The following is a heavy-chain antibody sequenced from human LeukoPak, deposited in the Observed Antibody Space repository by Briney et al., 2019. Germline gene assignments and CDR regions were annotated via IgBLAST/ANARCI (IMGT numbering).Heavy chain of an antibody. D-gene: IGHD6-19*01. CDR1: GFTVSSNY. V-gene: IGHV4-59*08. CDR2: IYYSGST. J-gene: IGHJ4*02. CDR3: ARHSSGWYLDH. Sequence: GSLRLSCAASGFTVSSNYMSWVRQPPGKGLEWIGYIYYSGSTTYNPSLKSRLTISVDTSKNQFSLQLNSVTAADTAVYFCARHSSGWYLDHWGQGTLVTVSS.